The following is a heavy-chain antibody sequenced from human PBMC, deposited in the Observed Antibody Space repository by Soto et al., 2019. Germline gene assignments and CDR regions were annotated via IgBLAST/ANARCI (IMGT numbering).Heavy chain of an antibody. CDR2: IYYSGST. V-gene: IGHV4-59*08. CDR3: ARLTCSSTSCYRTNSFDY. J-gene: IGHJ4*02. CDR1: GGSISSYY. Sequence: PSETLSLTCTVSGGSISSYYWSWIRQPPGKGLEWIGYIYYSGSTNDNPSLKSRVTISVDTSKNQFSLRLSSVTAADTAVYYCARLTCSSTSCYRTNSFDYWGQGTLVTVSS. D-gene: IGHD2-2*01.